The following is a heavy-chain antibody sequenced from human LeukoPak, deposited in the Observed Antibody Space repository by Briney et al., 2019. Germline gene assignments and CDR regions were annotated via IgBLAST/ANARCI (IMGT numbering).Heavy chain of an antibody. J-gene: IGHJ6*03. V-gene: IGHV1-69*05. D-gene: IGHD1/OR15-1a*01. Sequence: SVKVSCKASGGTFSSYAISWVRQAPGQGLEWMGGIIPIFRTANYAQKFQGRVTITTDESTSTAYMELRSLRSEDTAVYYCARNKYYYYYMDVWGKGTTVTVSS. CDR1: GGTFSSYA. CDR2: IIPIFRTA. CDR3: ARNKYYYYYMDV.